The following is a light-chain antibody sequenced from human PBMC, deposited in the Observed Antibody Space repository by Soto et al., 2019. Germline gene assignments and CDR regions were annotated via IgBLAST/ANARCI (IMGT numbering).Light chain of an antibody. CDR2: EDS. J-gene: IGLJ1*01. V-gene: IGLV2-23*01. Sequence: QSALTQPASVSGSPGQSITISCTGTSIDVGNYNLVSWYQQHPGKAPKLMIYEDSKRPSGVSNRFSGSKSGNTASLTISGLQAEDEADYYCCSYAASSTLVFGTWTKLTVL. CDR1: SIDVGNYNL. CDR3: CSYAASSTLV.